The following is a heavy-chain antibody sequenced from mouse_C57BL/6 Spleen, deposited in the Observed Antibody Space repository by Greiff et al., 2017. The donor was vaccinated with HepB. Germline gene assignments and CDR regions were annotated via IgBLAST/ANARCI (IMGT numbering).Heavy chain of an antibody. J-gene: IGHJ4*01. V-gene: IGHV1-54*01. D-gene: IGHD2-5*01. CDR3: AREAYYSKSSYAMDY. CDR2: INPGSGGT. Sequence: QVQLKESGAELVRPGTSVKVSCKASGYAFTNYLIEWVKQRPGQGLEWIGVINPGSGGTNYNEKFKGKATLTADKSSSTAYMQLSSLTSEDSAVYFCAREAYYSKSSYAMDYWGQGTSVTVSS. CDR1: GYAFTNYL.